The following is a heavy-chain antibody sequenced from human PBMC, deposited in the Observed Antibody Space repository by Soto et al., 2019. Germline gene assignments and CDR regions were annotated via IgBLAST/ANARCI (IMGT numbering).Heavy chain of an antibody. CDR2: INSDGTST. Sequence: VQVVESGGGLVQPGGSLRLSCAASGFTFSTYWMNWVRQAPGKGLVWVSRINSDGTSTSYADSVKGRFTISRDNGKNTLYLQMNSLRAEDTAVYYCARVEYSNGVVLKVRGGMDVWGQGTTVTVSS. CDR3: ARVEYSNGVVLKVRGGMDV. J-gene: IGHJ6*02. CDR1: GFTFSTYW. D-gene: IGHD2-21*01. V-gene: IGHV3-74*01.